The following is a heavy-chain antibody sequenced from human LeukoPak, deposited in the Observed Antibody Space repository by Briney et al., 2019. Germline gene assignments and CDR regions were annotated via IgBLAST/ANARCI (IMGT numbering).Heavy chain of an antibody. J-gene: IGHJ4*02. Sequence: PGGSLRLSCAASGITFSSYSMNWVRQAPGKGLEWVSSISSSGSYIYYADSMKGRFTISRDNAKDSLSLQMNDLRAEDTAVYYCARDEYFFDSWGQGTLVTVSS. CDR3: ARDEYFFDS. CDR1: GITFSSYS. V-gene: IGHV3-21*01. CDR2: ISSSGSYI.